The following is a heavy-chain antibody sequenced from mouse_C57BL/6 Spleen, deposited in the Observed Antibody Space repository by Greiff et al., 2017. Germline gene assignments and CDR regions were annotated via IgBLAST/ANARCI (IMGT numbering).Heavy chain of an antibody. D-gene: IGHD1-1*01. V-gene: IGHV1-55*01. Sequence: VQLQQPGAELVKPGASVKMSCKASGYTFTSYWITWVKQRPGPGLEWIGDIYPGSGSTNYNEKCKSKATLTVDTSSSTAYMQLSSLTSEDSAVYYCAREDYGSSYGGWFAYWGQGTLVTVSA. CDR3: AREDYGSSYGGWFAY. J-gene: IGHJ3*01. CDR1: GYTFTSYW. CDR2: IYPGSGST.